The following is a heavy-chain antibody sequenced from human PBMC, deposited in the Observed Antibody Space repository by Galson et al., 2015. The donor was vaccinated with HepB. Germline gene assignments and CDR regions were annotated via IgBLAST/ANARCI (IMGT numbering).Heavy chain of an antibody. CDR2: ISAYNGNT. Sequence: QSGAEVKKPGASVKVSCKASGYTFTSYGISWVRQAPGQGLEWMGWISAYNGNTNYAQKLQGRVAMTTDTSTSTAYMELRSLRSDDTAVYYCARQVGFWSGYSHYYYYYMDVWGKGTTVTVSS. D-gene: IGHD3-3*01. J-gene: IGHJ6*03. V-gene: IGHV1-18*04. CDR1: GYTFTSYG. CDR3: ARQVGFWSGYSHYYYYYMDV.